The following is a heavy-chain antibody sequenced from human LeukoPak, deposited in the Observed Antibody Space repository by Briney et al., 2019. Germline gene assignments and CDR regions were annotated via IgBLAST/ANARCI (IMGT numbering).Heavy chain of an antibody. CDR2: INPNSGGT. CDR1: GYTFTGYY. J-gene: IGHJ4*02. CDR3: ARESGEGFGELDFGY. V-gene: IGHV1-2*02. D-gene: IGHD3-10*01. Sequence: ASVKVSCKASGYTFTGYYMHWVRQAPGQGLEWMGWINPNSGGTNYAQKFQGRVTMTRDTSISTAYMELSRLRSDDTAVDYCARESGEGFGELDFGYWGQGTLVTVSS.